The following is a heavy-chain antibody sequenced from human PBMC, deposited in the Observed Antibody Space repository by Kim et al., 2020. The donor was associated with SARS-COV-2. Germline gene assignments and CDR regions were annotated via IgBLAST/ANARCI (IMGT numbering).Heavy chain of an antibody. CDR1: GFSFSDSA. D-gene: IGHD1-26*01. CDR2: IRSKANNYET. J-gene: IGHJ3*02. V-gene: IGHV3-73*01. CDR3: SRGLPQTESYWDAFDI. Sequence: GGSLRLSCAASGFSFSDSAMHWVRQASGKGLEWVGRIRSKANNYETVYAVSVRGRFRISRDDSKNTAFLQMNSLKTEDTAMYYCSRGLPQTESYWDAFDIWGQGTTVTVSS.